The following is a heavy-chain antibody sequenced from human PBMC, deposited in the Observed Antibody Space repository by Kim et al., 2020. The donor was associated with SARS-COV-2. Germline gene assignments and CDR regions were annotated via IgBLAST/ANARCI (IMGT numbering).Heavy chain of an antibody. CDR2: IYYSGST. CDR3: ARHTLRYFDWYWAREPSAFDI. D-gene: IGHD3-9*01. CDR1: GGSISSYY. Sequence: SETLSLTCTVSGGSISSYYWSWIRQPPGKGLEWIGYIYYSGSTNYNPSLKSRVTISVDTSKNQFSLKLSSVTAADTAVYYCARHTLRYFDWYWAREPSAFDIWGQGTMVTVSS. V-gene: IGHV4-59*01. J-gene: IGHJ3*02.